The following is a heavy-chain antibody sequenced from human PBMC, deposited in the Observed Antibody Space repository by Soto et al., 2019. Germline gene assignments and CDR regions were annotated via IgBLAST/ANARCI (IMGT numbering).Heavy chain of an antibody. CDR3: GRVVGGTYSDY. J-gene: IGHJ4*02. CDR1: GYTFTSYG. V-gene: IGHV1-18*01. D-gene: IGHD1-26*01. CDR2: ISAYNGNT. Sequence: ASVKVSCKASGYTFTSYGISWVRQAPGQGLEWMGWISAYNGNTNYAQRLQGRVTMTTDTSTSTAYMELKNLRSDDTAVYYCGRVVGGTYSDYWGQGTLVTVSS.